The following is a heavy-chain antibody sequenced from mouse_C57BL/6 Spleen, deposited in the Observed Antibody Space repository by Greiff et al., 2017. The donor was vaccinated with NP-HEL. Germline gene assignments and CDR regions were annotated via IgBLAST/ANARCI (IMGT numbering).Heavy chain of an antibody. CDR1: GYTFTSYW. D-gene: IGHD1-1*01. CDR3: ARYGTTVVAFDY. J-gene: IGHJ2*01. CDR2: IDPNSGGT. V-gene: IGHV1-72*01. Sequence: VKLMESGAELVKPGASVKLSCKASGYTFTSYWMHWVKQRPGRGLEWIGRIDPNSGGTKYNEKFKSKATLTVDKPSSTAYMQLSSLTSEDSAVYYCARYGTTVVAFDYWGQGTTLTVSS.